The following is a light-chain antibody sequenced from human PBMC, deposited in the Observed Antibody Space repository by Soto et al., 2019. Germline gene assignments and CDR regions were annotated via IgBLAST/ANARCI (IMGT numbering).Light chain of an antibody. CDR3: QQYGSSPDT. V-gene: IGKV3-20*01. CDR1: QSVSSSY. Sequence: EIVLTQSPGTLSLSPGERATLSCRASQSVSSSYLAWYKQKPGQAPRLLIYGASSRATGIPDRFSGSGSGTDFTLTISRLEPEDFAVFYCQQYGSSPDTFGQGTKVEIE. CDR2: GAS. J-gene: IGKJ1*01.